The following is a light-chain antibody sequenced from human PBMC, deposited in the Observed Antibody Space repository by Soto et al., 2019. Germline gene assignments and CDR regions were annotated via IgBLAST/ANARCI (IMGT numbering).Light chain of an antibody. CDR1: TGAVTSGHY. V-gene: IGLV7-46*01. Sequence: QAVVTQEPSLTVSPGGTVTLTCGSSTGAVTSGHYPYWFQQKPGQAPRTLIYDTNNKHSWTPARFSGSLLGGKAALTLSGAQPEDEAEYYCLLSYSSARPVFGGGTKLTVL. CDR2: DTN. CDR3: LLSYSSARPV. J-gene: IGLJ7*01.